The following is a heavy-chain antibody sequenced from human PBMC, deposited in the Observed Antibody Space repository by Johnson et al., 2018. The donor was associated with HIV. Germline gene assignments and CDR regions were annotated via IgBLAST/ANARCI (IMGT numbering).Heavy chain of an antibody. D-gene: IGHD4-17*01. CDR1: GFTFSSYA. J-gene: IGHJ3*02. Sequence: QVQLVESGGGVVQPGRSLRLSCAASGFTFSSYALHWVRQAPGKGLEWVAVISSDGSNKYYEDSGKGRFTISRSNSKNTLYLQMNSLRVEDTAVYYCAKDLRTVKAFEIWVQGTMVTVSS. CDR2: ISSDGSNK. CDR3: AKDLRTVKAFEI. V-gene: IGHV3-30*04.